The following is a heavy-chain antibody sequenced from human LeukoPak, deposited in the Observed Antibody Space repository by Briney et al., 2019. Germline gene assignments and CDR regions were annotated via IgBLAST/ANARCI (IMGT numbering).Heavy chain of an antibody. CDR3: ARLVPSGLDPAPYSSSWYRPFRFDY. J-gene: IGHJ4*02. CDR1: GFTFSSYA. CDR2: ISGSGGST. D-gene: IGHD6-13*01. Sequence: GGSLRLSCAASGFTFSSYAMSWVRQAPGKGLEWVSAISGSGGSTYYADSVKGRFTISRDNSKNTLYLQMNSLRAEDTAVYYCARLVPSGLDPAPYSSSWYRPFRFDYWGQGTLVTVSS. V-gene: IGHV3-23*01.